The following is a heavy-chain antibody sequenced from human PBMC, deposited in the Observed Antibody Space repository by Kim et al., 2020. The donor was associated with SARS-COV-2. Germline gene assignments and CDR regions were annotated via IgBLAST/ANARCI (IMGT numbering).Heavy chain of an antibody. J-gene: IGHJ5*02. Sequence: SVKVSCRASGDTFSSFALNWVRQAPGQGLEWMGWIHTSTGNPTYAQGFTGRYVFSMDTSVTTAYLQIRNLKAEDTAVYYCARELFRCSGGSCFLDPWGQ. CDR3: ARELFRCSGGSCFLDP. CDR1: GDTFSSFA. V-gene: IGHV7-4-1*01. CDR2: IHTSTGNP. D-gene: IGHD2-15*01.